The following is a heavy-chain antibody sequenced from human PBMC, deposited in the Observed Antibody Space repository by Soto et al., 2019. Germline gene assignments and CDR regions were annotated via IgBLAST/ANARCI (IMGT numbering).Heavy chain of an antibody. CDR2: ISGSGGST. D-gene: IGHD2-2*03. CDR3: AKRIGDCSSTSCYVDY. J-gene: IGHJ4*02. Sequence: GGSLRLSCAASGFTFSSYAMSWVRQAPGKGLEWVSAISGSGGSTYYADSVKGRFTISRDNSKNTLYLQMNSLRAEDTAVYYCAKRIGDCSSTSCYVDYWGQGTLVTVSS. V-gene: IGHV3-23*01. CDR1: GFTFSSYA.